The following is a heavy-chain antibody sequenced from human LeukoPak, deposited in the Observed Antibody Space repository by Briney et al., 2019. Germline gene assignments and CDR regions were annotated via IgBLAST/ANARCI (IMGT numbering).Heavy chain of an antibody. CDR1: GYTFTNYY. CDR3: ARIRDGYNDAYDI. J-gene: IGHJ3*02. D-gene: IGHD5-24*01. Sequence: ASVKVSCKASGYTFTNYYIHWVRQAPGQGLEWMGLINPGGDNTDYAQNFQGRVTMTRDTSTSTVYMGLSSLRSEDTAVYYCARIRDGYNDAYDIWAKGQWSPSPQ. V-gene: IGHV1-46*01. CDR2: INPGGDNT.